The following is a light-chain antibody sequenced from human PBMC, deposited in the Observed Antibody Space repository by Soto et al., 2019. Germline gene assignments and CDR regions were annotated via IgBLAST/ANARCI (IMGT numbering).Light chain of an antibody. CDR2: EVS. CDR3: TSYGGSSSNHLV. V-gene: IGLV2-8*01. Sequence: QSALTQPPSASGSPGQSVTISCTATSRDVGGNHYVSWYQQHPGKAPKVMIYEVSKRPSGVPDRFSGSKSGNTASLTVSGRQAEDEADYYCTSYGGSSSNHLVFGGGTKLTVL. J-gene: IGLJ3*02. CDR1: SRDVGGNHY.